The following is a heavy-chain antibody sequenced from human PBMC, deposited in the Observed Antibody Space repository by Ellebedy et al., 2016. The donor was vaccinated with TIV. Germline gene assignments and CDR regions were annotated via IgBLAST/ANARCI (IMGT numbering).Heavy chain of an antibody. V-gene: IGHV5-51*01. Sequence: GGSLRLSXQGSGYRFSTYWIGWVRQMPGEGLEWMRIIFLRDSTTKYSPSFQGQVTISADTSINTAYLQWDSLTTSDTATYYCAGARNGDYSFDSWGQGTLVAVST. CDR1: GYRFSTYW. CDR2: IFLRDSTT. J-gene: IGHJ4*02. D-gene: IGHD2-21*02. CDR3: AGARNGDYSFDS.